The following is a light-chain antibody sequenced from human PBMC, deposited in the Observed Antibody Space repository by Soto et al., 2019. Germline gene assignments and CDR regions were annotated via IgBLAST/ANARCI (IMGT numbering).Light chain of an antibody. CDR1: QSISSY. CDR2: DAS. CDR3: QHYNSYSEA. Sequence: DIQITQTPSSRFASVGDRVTITCRASQSISSYLNWYQQKPGKAPKLLIFDASSLESGVPSRFSGSGSGTEFTLTISSLQPDDFATYYCQHYNSYSEAFGQGTKVDIK. V-gene: IGKV1-5*01. J-gene: IGKJ1*01.